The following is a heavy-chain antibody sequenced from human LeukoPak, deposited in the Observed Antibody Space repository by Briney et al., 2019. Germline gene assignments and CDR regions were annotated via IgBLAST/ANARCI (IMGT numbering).Heavy chain of an antibody. V-gene: IGHV1-2*02. CDR2: INRNSGST. D-gene: IGHD6-13*01. J-gene: IGHJ4*02. CDR3: ARDDAASYLNAFDY. Sequence: ASVKVSSKASAYTFTDYFMHWVRQAPGQGLEWMGWINRNSGSTEYAQEFQGRVTLSRNTSISTGNMELSSLRSDDTAVYYCARDDAASYLNAFDYWGPGTLVTVAS. CDR1: AYTFTDYF.